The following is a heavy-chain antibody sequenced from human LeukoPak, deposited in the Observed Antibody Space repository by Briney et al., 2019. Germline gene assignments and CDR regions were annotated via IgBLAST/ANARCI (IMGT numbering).Heavy chain of an antibody. CDR3: ASLAGGQQLVRGYYYYYMDV. CDR2: IYHSGST. Sequence: SETLSLTCAVYGGSFSGYYWGWIRQPPGKGLEWIGSIYHSGSTYYNPSLKSRVTISVDTSKNQFSLKLSSVTAADTAVYYCASLAGGQQLVRGYYYYYMDVWGKGTTVTVSS. J-gene: IGHJ6*03. CDR1: GGSFSGYY. D-gene: IGHD6-13*01. V-gene: IGHV4-38-2*01.